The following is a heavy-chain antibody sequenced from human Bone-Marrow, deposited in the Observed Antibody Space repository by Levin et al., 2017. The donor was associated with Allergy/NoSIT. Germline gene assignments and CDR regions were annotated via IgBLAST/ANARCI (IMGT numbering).Heavy chain of an antibody. CDR3: ASPRVYSWRY. Sequence: GGSLRLSCKGLGYSFGSHWIAWVRQMPGNGLEWVGIIYPGDSDTRYSPSFQGQVTISADKSNNTAYLQWSSLKASDTAIYYCASPRVYSWRYWGQGTLVTVSS. CDR1: GYSFGSHW. V-gene: IGHV5-51*01. J-gene: IGHJ4*02. D-gene: IGHD5-18*01. CDR2: IYPGDSDT.